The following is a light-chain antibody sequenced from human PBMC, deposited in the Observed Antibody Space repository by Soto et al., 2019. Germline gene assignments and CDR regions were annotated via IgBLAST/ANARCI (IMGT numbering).Light chain of an antibody. CDR1: QSVTSSY. CDR3: QQYNNWPPIT. V-gene: IGKV3-15*01. J-gene: IGKJ5*01. CDR2: GAS. Sequence: EMVMTHSPAILSVSPGESSTLSCRASQSVTSSYLALYQQKPGQAPRLLIYGASTRATGIPARFSGSGSGTEFTLTISSLQSEDFAVYYCQQYNNWPPITFGQGTRLEIK.